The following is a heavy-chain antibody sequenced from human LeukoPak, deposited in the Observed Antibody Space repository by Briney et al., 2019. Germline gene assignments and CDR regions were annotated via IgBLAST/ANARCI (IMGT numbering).Heavy chain of an antibody. CDR1: GFSFSSYA. J-gene: IGHJ4*02. CDR2: ISSDGSEK. CDR3: AREHGRSGYFDY. D-gene: IGHD3-22*01. Sequence: GGSLRLSCAASGFSFSSYAIHWVRQAPGKGLEWLSFISSDGSEKYYADSVKGRFTISRDNSKNTLYLQLSSLRVEDTAVYYCAREHGRSGYFDYWGQGTLVSVSS. V-gene: IGHV3-30*19.